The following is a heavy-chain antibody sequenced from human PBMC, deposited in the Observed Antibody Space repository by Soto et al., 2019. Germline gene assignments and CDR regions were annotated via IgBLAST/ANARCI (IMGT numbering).Heavy chain of an antibody. D-gene: IGHD3-3*01. CDR3: ARGSTGYYDFWSGYTDHVYYFDH. V-gene: IGHV4-34*01. J-gene: IGHJ4*02. CDR2: INHSGST. Sequence: PSETLSLTCAVYGGSFSGYYWTWVRQPPGKGLEWIGEINHSGSTNYSPSLKSRVTISVDTSKSQFSLRLTSVTAADTAVYFCARGSTGYYDFWSGYTDHVYYFDHWGRGTPVTVSS. CDR1: GGSFSGYY.